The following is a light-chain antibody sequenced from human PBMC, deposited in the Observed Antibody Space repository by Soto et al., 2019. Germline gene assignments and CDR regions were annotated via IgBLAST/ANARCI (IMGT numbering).Light chain of an antibody. CDR1: QSISSW. J-gene: IGKJ4*01. CDR3: QQYNRYSLT. Sequence: DIKMTQSPSTLSASVGDRVTITCRASQSISSWLAWYQQKPGKAPKLLIYRASSLQSGVPSRISGSGSGTEFTLTISILQPDYFATYYCQQYNRYSLTFGGGTKVEIK. V-gene: IGKV1-5*03. CDR2: RAS.